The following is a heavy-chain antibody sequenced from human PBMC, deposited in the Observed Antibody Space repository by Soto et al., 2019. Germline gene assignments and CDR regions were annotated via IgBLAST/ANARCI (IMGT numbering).Heavy chain of an antibody. Sequence: QLHLVQSGAVVKKPGASVTVSCSASGYPVTAYYMHWVRQAPGRGLEWMGGINPATGAAKYTQTFQGRVTMTRDTATSTVFMELRGATSEDTAVFYCARGGGVGVAGSAAFDMWGQGTLVTVSS. V-gene: IGHV1-2*02. CDR2: INPATGAA. J-gene: IGHJ3*02. D-gene: IGHD3-3*01. CDR1: GYPVTAYY. CDR3: ARGGGVGVAGSAAFDM.